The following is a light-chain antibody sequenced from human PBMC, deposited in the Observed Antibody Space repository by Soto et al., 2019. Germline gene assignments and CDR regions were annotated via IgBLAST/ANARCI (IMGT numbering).Light chain of an antibody. V-gene: IGLV2-8*01. CDR3: SSYAGSSNV. CDR2: EVN. CDR1: SSDVGVYNY. Sequence: QSSLTQPPSASGSPGQSVAISCTGTSSDVGVYNYVSWYQQHPGKAQKLMIYEVNKRPSGVPDRFSGSKSGNTAYLTVSGLQAEDEADYYCSSYAGSSNVFGTGTKVTV. J-gene: IGLJ1*01.